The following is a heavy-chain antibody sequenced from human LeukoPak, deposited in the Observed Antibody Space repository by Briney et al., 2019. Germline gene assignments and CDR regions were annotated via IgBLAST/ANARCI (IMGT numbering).Heavy chain of an antibody. CDR2: IYYSGST. V-gene: IGHV4-59*08. J-gene: IGHJ3*02. CDR1: GGSISTYY. CDR3: ARLTGDNAFDI. Sequence: SETLSLTCTVSGGSISTYYWSWIRQPPGKGLEWIAYIYYSGSTNYNPSLKSRVTMSVDTFKNQFSLKLSSVTAADTAVYYCARLTGDNAFDIWGQGTMVTVSS. D-gene: IGHD3-10*01.